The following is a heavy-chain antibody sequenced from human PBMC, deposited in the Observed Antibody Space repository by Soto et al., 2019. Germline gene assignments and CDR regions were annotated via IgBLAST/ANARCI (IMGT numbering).Heavy chain of an antibody. Sequence: ASVKVSCQASGYTFTSYAMHWVRQAPGQRLEWMGWINAGNGNTKYSQKFQGRVTITRDTSASTAYMELSSLRSEDTAVYYCARERRLGRPFDYWGQGTLVTVSS. V-gene: IGHV1-3*01. CDR1: GYTFTSYA. CDR3: ARERRLGRPFDY. J-gene: IGHJ4*02. CDR2: INAGNGNT. D-gene: IGHD3-16*01.